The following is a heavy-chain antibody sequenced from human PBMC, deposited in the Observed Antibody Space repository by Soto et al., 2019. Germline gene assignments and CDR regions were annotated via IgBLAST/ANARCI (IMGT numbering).Heavy chain of an antibody. D-gene: IGHD3-3*01. J-gene: IGHJ6*02. Sequence: SETLSLTCAVSGGSISTSDCTWSWIRQPPGRGLEWIGSVYHSGATHYMPSLKNRLTMSLDKSKNQFSLDLTSVTAADTAVYYCVRERTIFGVAPGGGVDVWGQGTTVTVSS. CDR1: GGSISTSDCT. CDR2: VYHSGAT. V-gene: IGHV4-30-2*01. CDR3: VRERTIFGVAPGGGVDV.